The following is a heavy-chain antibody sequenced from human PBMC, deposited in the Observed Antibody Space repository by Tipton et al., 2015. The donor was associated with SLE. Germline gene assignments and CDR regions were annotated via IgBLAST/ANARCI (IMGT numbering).Heavy chain of an antibody. CDR3: VRKDYNFWYGYSGVDF. D-gene: IGHD3-3*01. V-gene: IGHV4-38-2*02. J-gene: IGHJ4*02. CDR1: NYSLKSDYY. CDR2: IYHGGNV. Sequence: GLVKPSETLSLTCIVSNYSLKSDYYWGWVRQPPGRGLEWIATIYHGGNVYYNPSLKSRVTISMDRSKNQFSVKLNSVTAADTAVYYCVRKDYNFWYGYSGVDFWGQGTLVTVSP.